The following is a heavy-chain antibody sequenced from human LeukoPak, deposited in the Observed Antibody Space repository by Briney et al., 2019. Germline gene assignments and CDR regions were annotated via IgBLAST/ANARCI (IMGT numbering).Heavy chain of an antibody. J-gene: IGHJ4*02. V-gene: IGHV1-2*04. CDR1: GYTFTGYY. CDR2: INPNSGGT. CDR3: ARGAAMAYFTFDY. Sequence: ASVKVSCKASGYTFTGYYMHWVRQAPGQGLEWMGWINPNSGGTNYAQKFQGWVTMTRDTSISTAYMELSRLRSDDTAVYYCARGAAMAYFTFDYWGRGTLVTVSS. D-gene: IGHD5-18*01.